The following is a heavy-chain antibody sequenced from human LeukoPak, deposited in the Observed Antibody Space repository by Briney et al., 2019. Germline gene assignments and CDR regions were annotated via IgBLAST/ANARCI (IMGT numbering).Heavy chain of an antibody. Sequence: SETLSLTCTVSGGSISSSSYYWGWIRQPPGKGLEWIGSIYYSGSTYYNPSLKSRVTISVDTSKNQFSLKLSSVTAADTAVYYCARDPYYYGSGSYLSYYYYYYMDVWGKGTTVTVSS. CDR1: GGSISSSSYY. CDR2: IYYSGST. D-gene: IGHD3-10*01. CDR3: ARDPYYYGSGSYLSYYYYYYMDV. J-gene: IGHJ6*03. V-gene: IGHV4-39*07.